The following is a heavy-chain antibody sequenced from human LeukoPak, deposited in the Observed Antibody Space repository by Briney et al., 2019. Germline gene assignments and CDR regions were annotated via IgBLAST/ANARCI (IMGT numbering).Heavy chain of an antibody. CDR2: TYYRSKWYY. CDR3: ASRYMDV. J-gene: IGHJ6*03. CDR1: GDNVSSNSGA. V-gene: IGHV6-1*01. Sequence: SQTLSLTCAISGDNVSSNSGAWNWIRQSPSRGLEWLGRTYYRSKWYYDYAVSVKSRITVNPDTSKNQFSLQLNSVTPEDTAIYYCASRYMDVWGKGTTVTVSS.